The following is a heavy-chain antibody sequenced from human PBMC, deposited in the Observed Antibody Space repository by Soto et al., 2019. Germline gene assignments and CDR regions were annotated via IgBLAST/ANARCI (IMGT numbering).Heavy chain of an antibody. V-gene: IGHV4-39*01. CDR2: FYYSGAT. CDR1: VDSMPSPPYY. J-gene: IGHJ5*02. CDR3: ARHDDWFHX. Sequence: SETLSLTCNVSVDSMPSPPYYWGWIRQPPGKGLEWIGTFYYSGATYYKPSLRGRLTVSADTSKNYFSVRLTSVTAAETAVYYCARHDDWFHXWGQVILVTASX.